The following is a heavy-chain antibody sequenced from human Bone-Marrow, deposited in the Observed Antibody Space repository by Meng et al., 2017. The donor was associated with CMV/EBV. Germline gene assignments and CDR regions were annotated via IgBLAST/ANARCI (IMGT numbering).Heavy chain of an antibody. CDR1: GFTVSSNY. D-gene: IGHD3-3*01. CDR2: IYNDDAT. CDR3: ARERIRYLEWTSSYGMDV. J-gene: IGHJ6*02. V-gene: IGHV3-53*01. Sequence: GGSLRPSCPASGFTVSSNYMSWVRQAPGKGLQWVSVIYNDDATYSADSVKGRFTISRDTSENSVYLQMNTLRAENTAVYYCARERIRYLEWTSSYGMDVXGQGTTVTVS.